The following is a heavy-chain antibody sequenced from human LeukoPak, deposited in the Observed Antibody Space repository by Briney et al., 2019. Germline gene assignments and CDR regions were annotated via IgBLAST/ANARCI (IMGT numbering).Heavy chain of an antibody. V-gene: IGHV1-46*01. D-gene: IGHD6-19*01. Sequence: ASVKVSCKASGYTFTSYYMHWVRQAPGQGLEWMGIINPSGGSTSYAQKFQGRVTMTRDTSTSTVYMELSRLRSEDTAVYYCARTAVDLYYFDYWGQGTLVTVSS. J-gene: IGHJ4*02. CDR1: GYTFTSYY. CDR3: ARTAVDLYYFDY. CDR2: INPSGGST.